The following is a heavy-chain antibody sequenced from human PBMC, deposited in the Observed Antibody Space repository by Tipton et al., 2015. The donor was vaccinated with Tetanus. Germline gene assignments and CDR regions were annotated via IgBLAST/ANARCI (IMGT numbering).Heavy chain of an antibody. D-gene: IGHD3-10*01. Sequence: GLVKPSETLSLTCAVYGGSFSGYYWSWIRQPPGKGPEWIGYIYYSGSTNYNPSLKSRVTISVDTSKNQFSLKLSSVTAADTAVYYRARGDMVRGVIWFDPWGQGTLVTVSS. CDR3: ARGDMVRGVIWFDP. V-gene: IGHV4-59*01. CDR1: GGSFSGYY. J-gene: IGHJ5*02. CDR2: IYYSGST.